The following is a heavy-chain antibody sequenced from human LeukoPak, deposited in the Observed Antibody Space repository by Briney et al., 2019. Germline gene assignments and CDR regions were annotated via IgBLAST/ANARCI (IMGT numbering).Heavy chain of an antibody. D-gene: IGHD5-12*01. CDR2: IKSKTDGGTT. CDR1: GFTFSNAW. CDR3: TTEGYSGYDPFDY. Sequence: GGSLRLSCAASGFTFSNAWMSWVRQAPGKGLEWVGRIKSKTDGGTTDYAAPVKGRFTISRDASKNTLSLQMNSLKTEDTAVYWCTTEGYSGYDPFDYWGQGTLVSVSS. J-gene: IGHJ4*02. V-gene: IGHV3-15*01.